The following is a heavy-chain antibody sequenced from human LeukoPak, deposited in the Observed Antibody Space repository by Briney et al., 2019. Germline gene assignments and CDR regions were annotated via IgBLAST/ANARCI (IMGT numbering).Heavy chain of an antibody. CDR1: GFTFSSYS. D-gene: IGHD3-9*01. CDR3: AKEIVTYYDILTGQGKFDY. J-gene: IGHJ4*02. V-gene: IGHV3-48*01. CDR2: ISSSSSTI. Sequence: GGSLRLSCAASGFTFSSYSMNWVRQAPGKGLEWVSYISSSSSTIYYADSVKGRFTISRDNAKNSLYLQMNSLRAEDTAVYYCAKEIVTYYDILTGQGKFDYWGQGTLVTVSS.